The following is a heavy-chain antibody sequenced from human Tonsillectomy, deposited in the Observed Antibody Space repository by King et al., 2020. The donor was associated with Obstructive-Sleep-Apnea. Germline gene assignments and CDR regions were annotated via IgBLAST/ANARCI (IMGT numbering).Heavy chain of an antibody. D-gene: IGHD6-13*01. CDR1: GFTFSSYG. CDR2: IRYDGSTK. Sequence: QLVQSGGGVVQPGRSLRLSCAASGFTFSSYGMHWVRQAPGKGVEWVAFIRYDGSTKYYADSVKGRFTIFRDNSKNTLYLQMNSLRTEDTAVYYCAKALSSWDYWGQGTLVTVSS. J-gene: IGHJ4*02. V-gene: IGHV3-30*02. CDR3: AKALSSWDY.